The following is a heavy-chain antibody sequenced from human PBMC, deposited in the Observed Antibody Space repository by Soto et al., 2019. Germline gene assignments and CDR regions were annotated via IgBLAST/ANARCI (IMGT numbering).Heavy chain of an antibody. Sequence: SETLSLTCAVYGGSFSGYYWSWIRQPPGKGLEWIGEINHSGSTNYNPSLKSRVTISVDTSKNQFSLKLSSVTAADTAVYYCARYMVRGVPPYYFDYWGQGILVTISS. CDR1: GGSFSGYY. J-gene: IGHJ4*02. D-gene: IGHD3-10*01. CDR3: ARYMVRGVPPYYFDY. CDR2: INHSGST. V-gene: IGHV4-34*01.